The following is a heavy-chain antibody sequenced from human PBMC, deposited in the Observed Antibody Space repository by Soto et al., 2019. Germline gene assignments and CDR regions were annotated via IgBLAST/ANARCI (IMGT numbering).Heavy chain of an antibody. Sequence: KQSQTLSLTCAISGDSVSSNSAAWNWIRQSPSRGLEWLGRTYYRSKWYNDYAVSVKSRITINPDTSKNQFSLQLNSVTPEDTAVYYWARDRYYYYDSSGYDFEYWGQGTLVTVSS. CDR2: TYYRSKWYN. J-gene: IGHJ4*02. V-gene: IGHV6-1*01. CDR3: ARDRYYYYDSSGYDFEY. D-gene: IGHD3-22*01. CDR1: GDSVSSNSAA.